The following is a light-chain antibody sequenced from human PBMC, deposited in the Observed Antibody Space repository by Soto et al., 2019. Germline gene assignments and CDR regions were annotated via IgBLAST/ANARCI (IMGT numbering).Light chain of an antibody. V-gene: IGKV3-20*01. CDR3: QQYGRSGT. CDR2: GAS. CDR1: QSVSNNY. J-gene: IGKJ1*01. Sequence: IVLTQCPGTLSLSPGERATLSCRASQSVSNNYLAWYQQKPGQAPRLLIYGASNRATGIPDRFSGSGSGTDFTLTISRLEPEDFAVYYCQQYGRSGTFGQGTKVDI.